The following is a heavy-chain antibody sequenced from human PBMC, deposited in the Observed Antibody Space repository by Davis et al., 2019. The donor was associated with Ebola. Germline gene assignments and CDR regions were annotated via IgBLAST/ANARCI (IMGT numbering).Heavy chain of an antibody. CDR3: ARGSEWIQLWLHYYYYGMDV. CDR1: GYTFTSYD. D-gene: IGHD5-18*01. CDR2: MNPNSGNT. J-gene: IGHJ6*04. V-gene: IGHV1-8*01. Sequence: ALVKVSCKASGYTFTSYDINWVRQATGQGLEWMGWMNPNSGNTGYAQKFQGRVTMTRNTSISTAYMELSSLRSEDTAVYYCARGSEWIQLWLHYYYYGMDVWGKGTTVTVSS.